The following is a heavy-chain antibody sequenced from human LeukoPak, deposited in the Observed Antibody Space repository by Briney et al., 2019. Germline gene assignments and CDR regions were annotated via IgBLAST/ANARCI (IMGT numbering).Heavy chain of an antibody. V-gene: IGHV3-33*01. J-gene: IGHJ4*02. CDR1: GFTFSNYA. CDR3: ARSSGWQPDFDY. D-gene: IGHD6-19*01. CDR2: IWYDGSNK. Sequence: GGSLRLSCAASGFTFSNYAMHWVRQAPGKGLEWVAVIWYDGSNKYYADSVKGRFTISRDNSKKALYLQMNSLRAEDTAVYYCARSSGWQPDFDYWGQGTLVTVSS.